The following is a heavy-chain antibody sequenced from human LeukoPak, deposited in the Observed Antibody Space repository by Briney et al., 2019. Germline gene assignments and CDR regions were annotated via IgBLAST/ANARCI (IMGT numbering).Heavy chain of an antibody. V-gene: IGHV3-23*01. D-gene: IGHD3-10*01. CDR3: AKITKATTPNY. Sequence: GGSLRLSCAASGFTFSSYAMSWVRQAPGKGLEWVSAISGSGDSTYYGDSVKGRFTISRDNSKNTLYLQMSDLRAGDTAVYYCAKITKATTPNYWGQGTLVTVSS. CDR2: ISGSGDST. J-gene: IGHJ4*02. CDR1: GFTFSSYA.